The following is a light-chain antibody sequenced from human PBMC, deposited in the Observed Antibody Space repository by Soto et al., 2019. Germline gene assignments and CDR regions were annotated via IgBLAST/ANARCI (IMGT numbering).Light chain of an antibody. V-gene: IGKV3-11*01. CDR1: QNINNY. CDR3: QHRRNWPT. CDR2: EAS. J-gene: IGKJ1*01. Sequence: EIVLTQSPATLSLSPGERAALSCRASQNINNYLAWYQQKPGQAPRLLIFEASNRASGIPARFTGSGSGTDFTLTISSLEPEDSAVYYCQHRRNWPTLGQGTRV.